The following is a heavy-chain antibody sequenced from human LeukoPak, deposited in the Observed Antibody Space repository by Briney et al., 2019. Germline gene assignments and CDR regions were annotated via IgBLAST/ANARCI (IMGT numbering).Heavy chain of an antibody. J-gene: IGHJ4*02. CDR3: ARDQSNALGRTSYDY. CDR2: MWTRGST. Sequence: SETLSLTCTVSGGSISSDYWSWIRQPAGKGLEWIGRMWTRGSTNYNPSLKSRVSMSIDTTKKQFSLRLSSVTAAGTAVYYCARDQSNALGRTSYDYWGQGTLVTVSS. V-gene: IGHV4-4*07. CDR1: GGSISSDY. D-gene: IGHD2-8*01.